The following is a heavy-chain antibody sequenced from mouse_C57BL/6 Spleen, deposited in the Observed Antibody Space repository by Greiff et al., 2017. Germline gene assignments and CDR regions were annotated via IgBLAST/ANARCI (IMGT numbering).Heavy chain of an antibody. CDR2: ISSGGSYT. Sequence: EVQGVESGGDLVKPGGSLKLSCAASGFTFSSYGMSWVRQTPDKRLAWVATISSGGSYTYYPDSVQGRFTISRDNAKNTLYLQMSSLKSEDTAMYYCARQDYGNAMDYWGQGTSVTVSS. CDR3: ARQDYGNAMDY. D-gene: IGHD1-1*01. J-gene: IGHJ4*01. CDR1: GFTFSSYG. V-gene: IGHV5-6*01.